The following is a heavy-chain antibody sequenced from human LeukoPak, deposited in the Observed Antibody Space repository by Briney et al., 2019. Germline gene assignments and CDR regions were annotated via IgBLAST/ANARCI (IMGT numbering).Heavy chain of an antibody. CDR3: AADPYGPEGGFDF. CDR2: INPITGDT. CDR1: GYTFTDYY. Sequence: ASVRVSCKASGYTFTDYYIHWVRRAPGQGLEWMAWINPITGDTNYAQEFQGRVTVTRDRSTSSAYMDLSRLRSGDTALYYCAADPYGPEGGFDFWGQGTLVTVSS. J-gene: IGHJ4*02. V-gene: IGHV1-2*02. D-gene: IGHD3-16*01.